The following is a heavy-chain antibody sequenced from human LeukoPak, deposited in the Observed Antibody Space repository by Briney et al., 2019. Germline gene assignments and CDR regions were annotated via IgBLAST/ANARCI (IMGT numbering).Heavy chain of an antibody. CDR2: IYYSGST. D-gene: IGHD5-18*01. CDR1: GGSISSSSYY. CDR3: ARRQGDTAMVRLYSWFDP. Sequence: SEALSLTCTVSGGSISSSSYYWGWIRQPTGKGLEWIGSIYYSGSTYYNPSLKSRVTISVDTSKNQFSLKLSSVTAADTAVYYCARRQGDTAMVRLYSWFDPWGQGTLVTVSS. V-gene: IGHV4-39*07. J-gene: IGHJ5*02.